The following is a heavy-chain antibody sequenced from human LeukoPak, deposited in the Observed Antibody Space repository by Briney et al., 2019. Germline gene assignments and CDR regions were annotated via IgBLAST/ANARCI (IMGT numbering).Heavy chain of an antibody. CDR2: IYYSGST. CDR3: ARPLPPQGFDP. V-gene: IGHV4-39*01. CDR1: GGSISISSYY. Sequence: SETLSLTCTVSGGSISISSYYWGWIRQPPGKGLEWIGSIYYSGSTYYNPSLKSRVTISVDTSKNQFSLKLSSVTAADTAVYYCARPLPPQGFDPWGQGTLVTVSS. J-gene: IGHJ5*02.